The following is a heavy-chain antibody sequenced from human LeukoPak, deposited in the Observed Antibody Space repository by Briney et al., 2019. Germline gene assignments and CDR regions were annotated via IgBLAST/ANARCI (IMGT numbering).Heavy chain of an antibody. V-gene: IGHV4-59*01. J-gene: IGHJ6*02. Sequence: SETLSLTCTVSGGSISSYYWSWIRQPPGKGLEWIGYIYYSGSTNYNPSLKSRVTISVDTSKNRFSLKLSSVTAADTAVYYCARVGPENGMDVWGQGTTVTVSS. CDR2: IYYSGST. CDR1: GGSISSYY. CDR3: ARVGPENGMDV.